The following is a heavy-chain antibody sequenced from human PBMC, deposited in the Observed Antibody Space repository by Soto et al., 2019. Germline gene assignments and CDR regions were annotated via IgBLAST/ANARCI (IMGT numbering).Heavy chain of an antibody. CDR1: RFTFSNYA. V-gene: IGHV3-23*01. CDR3: AKVPLAAAGYTFDY. Sequence: EVQLLESGGGLVQPGGSLRLSCAASRFTFSNYAMSWVRQAPGKGLEWVSAISGSGDSTYYAESVKGRFTLSRDNSKNTLYLQMNSLRAENTAVYYCAKVPLAAAGYTFDYWGQGTLVTVSS. J-gene: IGHJ4*02. D-gene: IGHD6-13*01. CDR2: ISGSGDST.